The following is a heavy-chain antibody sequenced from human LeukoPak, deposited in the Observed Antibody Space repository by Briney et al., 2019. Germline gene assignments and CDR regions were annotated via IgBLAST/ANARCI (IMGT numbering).Heavy chain of an antibody. CDR2: IYSGGST. Sequence: PGGSLRLSCAASGFSFSSYRMSWVRQAPGKGLEWVSVIYSGGSTYYADSVKGRFTISRDNSKNTLYLQMNSPRAEDTAVYYCARDDKRTDAFDIWGQGTMVTVSS. J-gene: IGHJ3*02. CDR3: ARDDKRTDAFDI. CDR1: GFSFSSYR. D-gene: IGHD3-22*01. V-gene: IGHV3-66*01.